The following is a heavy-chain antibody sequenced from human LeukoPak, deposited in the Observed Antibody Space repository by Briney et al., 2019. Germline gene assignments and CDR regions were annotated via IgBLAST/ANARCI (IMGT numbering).Heavy chain of an antibody. CDR2: FYYSGST. V-gene: IGHV4-61*05. J-gene: IGHJ5*02. D-gene: IGHD3-10*01. CDR1: GGSISSSSYY. Sequence: KSSETLSLTCTVSGGSISSSSYYWGWIRPPPGKGLEWLGYFYYSGSTYYNPSLNRRATISVDTSKNQLSLKLSSVTAADTAVYYCARESNYHGSGTGWFDPWGQGTMVTVSS. CDR3: ARESNYHGSGTGWFDP.